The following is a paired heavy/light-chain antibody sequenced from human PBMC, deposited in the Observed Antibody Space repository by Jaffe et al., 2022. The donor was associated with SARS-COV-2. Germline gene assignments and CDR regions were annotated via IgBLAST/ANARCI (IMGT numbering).Heavy chain of an antibody. CDR1: GFIVSTNY. J-gene: IGHJ2*01. D-gene: IGHD3-22*01. Sequence: EVQLVESGGGLVQPGGSLRLSCVASGFIVSTNYMSWVRQAPGKGLEWVSIIYSGGSTYYGDSVKGRFSISRDNSRNTVYFQMNSLRAEDTAVYYCARVYFDSSGDYYPWYFDLWGRGTLVTVSS. CDR2: IYSGGST. V-gene: IGHV3-53*01. CDR3: ARVYFDSSGDYYPWYFDL.
Light chain of an antibody. CDR2: DAS. CDR3: QQRSNWFT. V-gene: IGKV3-11*01. J-gene: IGKJ4*01. Sequence: EVELTQSPATLSLSPGERATLSCRASQSVRSFLAWYQQKPGQAPRLLIFDASNRAAGVPARFSGSGSGTDFTLTISSLEPEDFAVYYCQQRSNWFTFGGGTKVEIK. CDR1: QSVRSF.